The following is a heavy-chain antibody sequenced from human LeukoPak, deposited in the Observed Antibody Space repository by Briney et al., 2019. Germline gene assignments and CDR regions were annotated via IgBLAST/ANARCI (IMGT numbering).Heavy chain of an antibody. V-gene: IGHV3-74*01. Sequence: PGGSLRLSCAAPGLTSSSHWMHWVRQAPGRGLVWVSRITNDGSSTTYADSVKGRFTISRDNAKNMLYLQVNSLRAEDTAVYYCARDCSSGHLCYFDYWGQGTLVTVSS. CDR1: GLTSSSHW. CDR3: ARDCSSGHLCYFDY. D-gene: IGHD2-2*01. CDR2: ITNDGSST. J-gene: IGHJ4*02.